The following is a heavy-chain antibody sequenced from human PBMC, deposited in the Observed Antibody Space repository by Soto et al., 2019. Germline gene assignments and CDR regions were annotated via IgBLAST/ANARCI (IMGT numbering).Heavy chain of an antibody. J-gene: IGHJ5*02. CDR1: GGSISSYY. CDR2: IYYSGST. V-gene: IGHV4-59*01. D-gene: IGHD2-15*01. CDR3: ARYCSGGSCYLDP. Sequence: SETLSRTCTVSGGSISSYYWSWIRQPPGKGLEWIGYIYYSGSTNYNPSLKSRVTISVDTSKNQFSLKLSSVTAADTAVYYCARYCSGGSCYLDPWGQGTLVTVSS.